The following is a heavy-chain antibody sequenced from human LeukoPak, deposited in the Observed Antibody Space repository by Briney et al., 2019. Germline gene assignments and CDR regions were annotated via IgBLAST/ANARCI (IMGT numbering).Heavy chain of an antibody. CDR3: ARDVMRNHPGGSSYTHAFDV. V-gene: IGHV4-4*08. CDR2: IYSSGTT. CDR1: GGSISGLY. J-gene: IGHJ3*01. D-gene: IGHD2-8*02. Sequence: SETLSLTCAVSGGSISGLYWSWIREPPGKGLEWVGFIYSSGTTYYNPSLKSRLTIAIDTSSNQFSLRVRSVTAADSAVYYCARDVMRNHPGGSSYTHAFDVWGHGTRVTVSS.